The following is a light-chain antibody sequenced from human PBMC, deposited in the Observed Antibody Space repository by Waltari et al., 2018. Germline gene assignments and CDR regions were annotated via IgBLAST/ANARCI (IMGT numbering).Light chain of an antibody. V-gene: IGKV4-1*01. Sequence: DIVMTQSPDSLAVSLGEGATINGKSSQSVLYSSNNKNYFAWYQQKPGQPPKLLIYWATTRESGVPDRFSGSGSGTDFTLTISSLQAEDVAVYYCQQYYSTPPWTFGQGTKVEIK. CDR2: WAT. J-gene: IGKJ1*01. CDR3: QQYYSTPPWT. CDR1: QSVLYSSNNKNY.